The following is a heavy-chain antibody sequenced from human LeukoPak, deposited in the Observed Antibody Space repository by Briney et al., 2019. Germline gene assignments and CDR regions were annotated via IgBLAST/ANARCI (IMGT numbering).Heavy chain of an antibody. CDR1: GGSFSRYY. D-gene: IGHD1-1*01. Sequence: AETLSLTCAVYGGSFSRYYWSWIRQSPGKGLEWIAEIDHRGDTNYNPSVKSRVTISVDTSKNQFSLKVRSLSAADTAVYYCARGATISETGYFDFWGQGTLVTVSS. CDR2: IDHRGDT. V-gene: IGHV4-34*01. CDR3: ARGATISETGYFDF. J-gene: IGHJ4*03.